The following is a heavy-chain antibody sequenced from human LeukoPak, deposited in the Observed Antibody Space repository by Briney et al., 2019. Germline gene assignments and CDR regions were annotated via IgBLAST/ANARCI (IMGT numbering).Heavy chain of an antibody. V-gene: IGHV4-59*01. CDR3: ARGIVVPAARFDP. CDR2: INYSGST. Sequence: SETLSLTCTVSGGSISSYYWSWIRQPPGKGLEWIGYINYSGSTNYNPSLKSRVTISVDTSKNQFSLKLSSVTAVDTALYYCARGIVVPAARFDPWGQGTLVTVSS. J-gene: IGHJ5*02. D-gene: IGHD2-2*01. CDR1: GGSISSYY.